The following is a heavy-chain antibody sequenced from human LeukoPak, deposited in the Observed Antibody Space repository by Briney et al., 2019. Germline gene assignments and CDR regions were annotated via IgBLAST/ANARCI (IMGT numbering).Heavy chain of an antibody. CDR3: TRRLAAAGHWYFDL. Sequence: GGSLRLSCAASGFTFSSYWMHWVRQAPGKGLVWVSRINSDGSSTIYADSVKGRFTISRDNAKNTLYLQMNSLRAEDTAVYYCTRRLAAAGHWYFDLWGRGTLVTVPS. J-gene: IGHJ2*01. V-gene: IGHV3-74*01. CDR1: GFTFSSYW. D-gene: IGHD6-13*01. CDR2: INSDGSST.